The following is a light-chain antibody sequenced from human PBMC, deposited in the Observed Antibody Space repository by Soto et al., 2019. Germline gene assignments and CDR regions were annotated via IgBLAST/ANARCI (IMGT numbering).Light chain of an antibody. J-gene: IGKJ1*01. V-gene: IGKV1-27*01. CDR2: GAS. CDR3: QKYDSAPLT. Sequence: DIQMTQSPSSLSASVGDRVTITCRASQGISNNLAWYQQKPGKVPRLLTYGASTLQSGVPSRFSGSGSGTDFTLTISSPQPEDVATYYCQKYDSAPLTFGPGTKVEFK. CDR1: QGISNN.